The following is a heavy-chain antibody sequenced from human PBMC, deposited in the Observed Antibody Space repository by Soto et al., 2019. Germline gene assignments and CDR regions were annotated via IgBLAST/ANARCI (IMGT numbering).Heavy chain of an antibody. CDR2: IYYSGSA. J-gene: IGHJ4*02. Sequence: QVQLQESGPGLVKPSQTLSLTCTVSGGSVSSGDYYWSWIRQPPGKGLECIGFIYYSGSAYYTPSLKSRVTLSVDPSENQFSLKLTSVTAADTAVYYCARGRVISFSPYFDFWGRGTLVTVSS. D-gene: IGHD2-21*01. V-gene: IGHV4-30-4*01. CDR3: ARGRVISFSPYFDF. CDR1: GGSVSSGDYY.